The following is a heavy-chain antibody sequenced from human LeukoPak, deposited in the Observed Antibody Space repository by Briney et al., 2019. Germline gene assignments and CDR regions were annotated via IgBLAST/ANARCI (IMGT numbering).Heavy chain of an antibody. CDR2: INSDGYST. CDR3: ARDGHGELDY. V-gene: IGHV3-74*01. Sequence: GGSLSLSCAASGFTFSSYWMHWVRQAPGKGLVWVSRINSDGYSTSYADSVKGRFTISRDNAKNTLYLQMNSLRVEDTGVYHCARDGHGELDYWGQGTLVTVSS. J-gene: IGHJ4*02. CDR1: GFTFSSYW. D-gene: IGHD4-17*01.